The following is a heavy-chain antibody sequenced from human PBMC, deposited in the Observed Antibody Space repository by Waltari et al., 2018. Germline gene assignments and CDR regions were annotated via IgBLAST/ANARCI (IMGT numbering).Heavy chain of an antibody. CDR3: ARGDSWAFDI. Sequence: ELQLVESGGGLVQPGRSLKLSCSASGFVFNNYWMCWVRQAPGNGLEWVSYINQYGSEEHYVDSAKGRFTISRDNAKNAVYLQMNSLSAGDTSVYYCARGDSWAFDIWGQGTMVTVAS. CDR1: GFVFNNYW. D-gene: IGHD4-4*01. J-gene: IGHJ3*02. CDR2: INQYGSEE. V-gene: IGHV3-7*01.